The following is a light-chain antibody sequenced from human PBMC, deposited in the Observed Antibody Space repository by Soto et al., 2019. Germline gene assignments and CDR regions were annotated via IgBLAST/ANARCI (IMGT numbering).Light chain of an antibody. Sequence: EILLTQSPGALAVSPGEVATLSCRASQSVRDNLAWYQQKPGQAPRLLIYGASTRATGIPDRFSGSGSGTDFTLTISRLEPEDFAVYYCQQYGSLSWTFGQGTKVDIK. V-gene: IGKV3-20*01. J-gene: IGKJ1*01. CDR3: QQYGSLSWT. CDR1: QSVRDN. CDR2: GAS.